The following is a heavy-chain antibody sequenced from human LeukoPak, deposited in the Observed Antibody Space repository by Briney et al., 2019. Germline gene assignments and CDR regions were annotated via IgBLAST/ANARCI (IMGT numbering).Heavy chain of an antibody. J-gene: IGHJ4*02. CDR3: ARVEGPTVNTMYYDL. CDR1: GFTFRNHG. V-gene: IGHV3-48*01. D-gene: IGHD4-11*01. CDR2: ISPRSATK. Sequence: GRSLRLSCVASGFTFRNHGMIWVRQAPGKGLELLSYISPRSATKNYAGSVKDRFTISRDDAENSVYLHMNSLRAEDTAVYYCARVEGPTVNTMYYDLWGQGTLVTVSS.